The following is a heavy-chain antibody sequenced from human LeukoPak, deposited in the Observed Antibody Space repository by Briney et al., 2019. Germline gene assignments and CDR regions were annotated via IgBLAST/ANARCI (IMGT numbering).Heavy chain of an antibody. Sequence: GGSLRLSCAASGFTFDDYGMSWVRPAPGKGLEWVSGINWNGGSTGYADSVKGRFTISRDNAQNSLYLQMNSLRAEDTAVYYCARDRVAAAGEDDYYYYMDVWGKGTTVTVSS. CDR3: ARDRVAAAGEDDYYYYMDV. CDR1: GFTFDDYG. CDR2: INWNGGST. J-gene: IGHJ6*03. D-gene: IGHD6-13*01. V-gene: IGHV3-20*04.